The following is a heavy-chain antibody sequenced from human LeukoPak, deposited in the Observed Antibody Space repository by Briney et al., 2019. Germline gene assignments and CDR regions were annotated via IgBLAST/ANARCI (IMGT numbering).Heavy chain of an antibody. CDR1: GYTFTDYY. CDR3: ARDERYDSSGYPFDY. J-gene: IGHJ4*02. CDR2: INPNSGGT. V-gene: IGHV1-2*02. D-gene: IGHD3-22*01. Sequence: ASVKVSCKASGYTFTDYYIHWVRQAPGQGLEWMGWINPNSGGTDYAQNFQGRVTMTRDTSISTAYMELSRLRSDDTAVYYCARDERYDSSGYPFDYWGQGTLVTVSS.